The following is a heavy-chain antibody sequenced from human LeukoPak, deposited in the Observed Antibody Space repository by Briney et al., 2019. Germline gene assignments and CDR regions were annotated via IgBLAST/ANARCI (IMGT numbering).Heavy chain of an antibody. D-gene: IGHD6-13*01. CDR3: ARGGYSSSWYYYYYMDV. CDR1: GGTFSSYA. J-gene: IGHJ6*03. V-gene: IGHV1-69*05. CDR2: IIPIFGTA. Sequence: SVKVSCKASGGTFSSYAISWVRLAPGQGLEWMGGIIPIFGTANYAQKFQGRVTITTDESTSTAYMELSSLGSEDTAVYYCARGGYSSSWYYYYYMDVWGKGTTVTVSS.